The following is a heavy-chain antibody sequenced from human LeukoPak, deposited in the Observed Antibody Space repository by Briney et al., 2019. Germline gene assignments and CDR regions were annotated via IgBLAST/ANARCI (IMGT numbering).Heavy chain of an antibody. CDR3: AKDVGGRGAFDL. Sequence: PGGSLRLSCAASGFIFSSYAMSWVRQAPGKGLEWVSAISGSGGRTYYADSVKGRFTISRDNSKNTLHLQMNSLRAEDTAVYFCAKDVGGRGAFDLWGQGTMVTVSS. V-gene: IGHV3-23*01. CDR2: ISGSGGRT. D-gene: IGHD2-15*01. J-gene: IGHJ3*01. CDR1: GFIFSSYA.